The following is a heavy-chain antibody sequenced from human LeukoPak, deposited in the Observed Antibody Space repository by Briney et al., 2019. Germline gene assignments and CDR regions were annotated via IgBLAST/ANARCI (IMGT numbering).Heavy chain of an antibody. CDR3: ARDRGYYDSSGYYDFDH. CDR1: GFTFSSYS. CDR2: IISSSYI. J-gene: IGHJ4*02. V-gene: IGHV3-21*01. D-gene: IGHD3-22*01. Sequence: PGGSLRLSCAASGFTFSSYSMNWVRQAPGKGLEWVSSIISSSYIYYADSVKGRFTISRDNAKNSLYLQMNSLRAEDTAVYYRARDRGYYDSSGYYDFDHWGQGTLVTVAS.